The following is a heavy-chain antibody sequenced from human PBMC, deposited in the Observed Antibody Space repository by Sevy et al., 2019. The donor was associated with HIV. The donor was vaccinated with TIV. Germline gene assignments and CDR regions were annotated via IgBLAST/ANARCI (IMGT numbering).Heavy chain of an antibody. CDR2: IYSSGST. CDR3: ARGLKDCRDASCLWYFQH. V-gene: IGHV4-59*01. D-gene: IGHD2-15*01. CDR1: GGSISSYY. J-gene: IGHJ1*01. Sequence: SETLSLTCTVSGGSISSYYWSWIRQPPGKGLEWIGYIYSSGSTNYNPSLKSRVTMSVDTSKNQFSLRLSSVTAADTAVYYCARGLKDCRDASCLWYFQHWGQGTLVTVSS.